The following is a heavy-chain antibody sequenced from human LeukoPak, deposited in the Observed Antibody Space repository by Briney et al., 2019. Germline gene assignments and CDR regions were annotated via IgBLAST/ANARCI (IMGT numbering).Heavy chain of an antibody. D-gene: IGHD6-19*01. CDR2: INHSGST. CDR1: GGSIRSGNG. J-gene: IGHJ4*02. V-gene: IGHV4-4*02. CDR3: ARVLIAVAGTRTNYFDY. Sequence: SETLSLTCAVSGGSIRSGNGWSWVRQPPGRGWGWLGKINHSGSTNYNPSLKSRVTISVDKSKNQFSLKLSSVTAADTAVYYCARVLIAVAGTRTNYFDYWGQGTLVTVSS.